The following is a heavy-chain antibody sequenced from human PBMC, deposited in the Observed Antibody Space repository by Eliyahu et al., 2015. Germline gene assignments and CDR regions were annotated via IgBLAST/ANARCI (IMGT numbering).Heavy chain of an antibody. CDR1: GFTFSSYS. CDR2: ISSSSSTI. J-gene: IGHJ6*02. V-gene: IGHV3-48*01. CDR3: ARTSGYCSSTSCYHVYYYYGMDV. Sequence: EVQLVESGGGLVQPGGSLRLSCAASGFTFSSYSXNWVRXAPGKGLEWVSYISSSSSTIYYADSVKGRFTISRDNAKNSLYLQMNSLRAEDTAVYYCARTSGYCSSTSCYHVYYYYGMDVWGQGTTVTVSS. D-gene: IGHD2-2*01.